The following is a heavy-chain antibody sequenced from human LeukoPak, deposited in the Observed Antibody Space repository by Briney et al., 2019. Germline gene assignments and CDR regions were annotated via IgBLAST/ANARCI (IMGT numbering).Heavy chain of an antibody. D-gene: IGHD3-16*01. CDR1: VFTFSIYS. V-gene: IGHV3-48*02. Sequence: PGGPQRLPCAACVFTFSIYSINGLRNSPEKGVEGVSYIDSSSTTVLYADSVKGRFAISRDNAKSSLYLQMNSLRDEDTAVYYCARDHNWGFDHWGQGTLVTVSS. CDR2: IDSSSTTV. CDR3: ARDHNWGFDH. J-gene: IGHJ4*02.